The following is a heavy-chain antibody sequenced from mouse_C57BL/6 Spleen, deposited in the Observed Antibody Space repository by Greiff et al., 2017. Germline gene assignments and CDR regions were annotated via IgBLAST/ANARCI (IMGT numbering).Heavy chain of an antibody. J-gene: IGHJ3*01. V-gene: IGHV1-64*01. D-gene: IGHD1-1*01. CDR2: IHPNSGST. CDR1: GYTFTSYW. Sequence: QVQLQQPGAELVKPGASVKLSCKASGYTFTSYWMHWVKQRPGQGLEWIGMIHPNSGSTNYNEKFKRKATLTVDKSSSTAYMQLSSLTSEDSAVYYCARAYYGSSWFAYWGQGTLVTVSA. CDR3: ARAYYGSSWFAY.